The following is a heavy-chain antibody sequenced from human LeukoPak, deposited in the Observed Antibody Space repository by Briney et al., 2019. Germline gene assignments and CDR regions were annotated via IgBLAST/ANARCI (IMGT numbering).Heavy chain of an antibody. CDR2: IWYDGSNK. Sequence: PGGSLRLSCAASGFTFSNYGMHWVRQAPGKGLEWVAVIWYDGSNKYYADSVKGRFTISRDNSKNTLYLQMNSLRAEDTAVYYCARDSLGTVFDYWGQGTLVTVSS. CDR1: GFTFSNYG. J-gene: IGHJ4*02. V-gene: IGHV3-33*01. CDR3: ARDSLGTVFDY. D-gene: IGHD6-13*01.